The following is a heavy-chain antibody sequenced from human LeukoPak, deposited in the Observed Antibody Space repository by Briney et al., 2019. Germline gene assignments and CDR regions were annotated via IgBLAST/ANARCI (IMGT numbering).Heavy chain of an antibody. CDR2: IIPILGIA. CDR3: ATVHSYGYKEFDY. J-gene: IGHJ4*02. D-gene: IGHD5-18*01. V-gene: IGHV1-69*02. CDR1: GYTFTSYY. Sequence: ASVKVSCKASGYTFTSYYMHWVRQAPGQGLEWMGRIIPILGIANYAQKFQGRVTITADKSTSTAYMELSSLRSEDTAVYYCATVHSYGYKEFDYWGQGTLVTVSS.